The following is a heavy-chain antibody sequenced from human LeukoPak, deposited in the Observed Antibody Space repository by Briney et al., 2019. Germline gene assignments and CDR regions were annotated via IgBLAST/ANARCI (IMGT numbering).Heavy chain of an antibody. CDR2: ISSSGSTI. Sequence: GGSLRLTCAASGFTFSSYEMNWVRQAPGKGLEWVSYISSSGSTIYYADSVKGRFTISRDNAKNSLYLQMNSLRAEDTALYHCARRIGGYYYYYMDVWGKGTTVTISS. CDR1: GFTFSSYE. J-gene: IGHJ6*03. CDR3: ARRIGGYYYYYMDV. V-gene: IGHV3-48*03.